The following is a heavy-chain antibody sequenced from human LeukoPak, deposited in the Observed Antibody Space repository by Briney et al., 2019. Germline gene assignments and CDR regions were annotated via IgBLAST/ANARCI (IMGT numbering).Heavy chain of an antibody. V-gene: IGHV3-48*03. Sequence: GGSLRLSCAASGFSFSSYEMNWVRQAPGKGLEGVSYISSSGSTKYYADSVKGRFTIARDNAKNSLYLQMNSLRAEDTAVYYCARDLGPWIQLWPFDYWGQGTLVTVSS. CDR1: GFSFSSYE. CDR3: ARDLGPWIQLWPFDY. D-gene: IGHD5-18*01. J-gene: IGHJ4*02. CDR2: ISSSGSTK.